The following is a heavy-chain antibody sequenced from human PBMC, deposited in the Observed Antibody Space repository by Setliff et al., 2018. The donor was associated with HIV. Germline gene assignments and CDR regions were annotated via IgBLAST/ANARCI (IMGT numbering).Heavy chain of an antibody. CDR1: GGFISNHY. V-gene: IGHV4-59*11. J-gene: IGHJ2*01. CDR3: ARDVGLCGVDCWPYFYFDL. CDR2: THYSGSS. Sequence: LSLTCTISGGFISNHYWNWIRQPPGKGLEWIGSTHYSGSSYYSPSLKSRVTISLDTSKNQFSLKLSSMAAADTAVYYCARDVGLCGVDCWPYFYFDLWGRGSLVTVSS. D-gene: IGHD2-21*02.